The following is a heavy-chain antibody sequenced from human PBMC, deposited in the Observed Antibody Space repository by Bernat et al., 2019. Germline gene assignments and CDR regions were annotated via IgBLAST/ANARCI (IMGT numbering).Heavy chain of an antibody. D-gene: IGHD6-19*01. CDR3: AREKQWLEGLGSSDAFDI. J-gene: IGHJ3*02. Sequence: QVQLVESGGGVVQPGRSLRLSCAASGFTFSSYGMHWVRQAPGKGLEWVGGIWYDGSNKYYADYVKGRFTISRDNSKNTLYLQMNSLRAEDTAVYYCAREKQWLEGLGSSDAFDIWGQGTMVTVSS. V-gene: IGHV3-33*01. CDR1: GFTFSSYG. CDR2: IWYDGSNK.